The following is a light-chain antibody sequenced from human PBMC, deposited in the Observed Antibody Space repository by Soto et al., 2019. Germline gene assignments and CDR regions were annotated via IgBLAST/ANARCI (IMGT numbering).Light chain of an antibody. V-gene: IGKV2-28*01. Sequence: DIVMTQSPVSLPVTPGEPASISCRSSQSLLHSHGYTYLDWYLQKPGQSPQLLIYMGSTRASVVPDRFSGSGSDTYFTLKISRVEAEDVGVYYCMQAIHIPLTFGGGTKVEIK. CDR3: MQAIHIPLT. CDR2: MGS. J-gene: IGKJ4*01. CDR1: QSLLHSHGYTY.